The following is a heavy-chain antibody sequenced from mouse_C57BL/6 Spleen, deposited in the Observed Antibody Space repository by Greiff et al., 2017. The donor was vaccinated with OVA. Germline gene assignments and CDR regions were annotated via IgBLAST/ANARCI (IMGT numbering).Heavy chain of an antibody. D-gene: IGHD2-5*01. CDR3: ARTDSTYAMDY. CDR2: IYPSDSET. V-gene: IGHV1-61*01. Sequence: VQLQQPGAELVRPGSSVKLSCKASGYTFTSYWMDWVKQRPGQGLEWIGNIYPSDSETHYNQKFKDKATLTVDKSSSTAYMQLSSLTSEDSAVYYCARTDSTYAMDYWGQGTSVTVSS. CDR1: GYTFTSYW. J-gene: IGHJ4*01.